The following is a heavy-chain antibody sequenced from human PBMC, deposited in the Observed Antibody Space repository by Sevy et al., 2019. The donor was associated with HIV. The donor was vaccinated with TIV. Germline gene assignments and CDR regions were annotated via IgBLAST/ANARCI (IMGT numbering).Heavy chain of an antibody. V-gene: IGHV4-59*13. D-gene: IGHD3-3*01. Sequence: SETRSLTCTVSGGSISSYYWSWIRPPPGKGLEWIGYIYYSGSTNYNPSLKSRVTISLDTSKNQFSLKLSSVTAADTAVYYCARFGRYDFWGGYYGGDYYYGMDVWGQGTTVTVSS. J-gene: IGHJ6*02. CDR2: IYYSGST. CDR3: ARFGRYDFWGGYYGGDYYYGMDV. CDR1: GGSISSYY.